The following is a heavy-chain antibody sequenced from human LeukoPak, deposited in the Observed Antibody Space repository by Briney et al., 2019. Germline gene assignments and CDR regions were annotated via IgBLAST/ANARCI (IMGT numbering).Heavy chain of an antibody. J-gene: IGHJ5*02. CDR2: NYWNDDK. CDR3: AHSLRFWGSRFGFDP. CDR1: GFSLSTSGVG. Sequence: SGPTLVNPTQTLTLTCTFSGFSLSTSGVGVGWIRQPPGKALEWLAVNYWNDDKRYSPSLKSRLTITKDTSRNQVVLTMTNMDPVDTATYYCAHSLRFWGSRFGFDPWGQGTLVTVSS. V-gene: IGHV2-5*01. D-gene: IGHD3-3*01.